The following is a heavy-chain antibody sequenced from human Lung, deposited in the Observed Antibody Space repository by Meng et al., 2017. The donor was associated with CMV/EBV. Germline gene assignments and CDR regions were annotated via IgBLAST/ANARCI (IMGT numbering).Heavy chain of an antibody. CDR1: GGSISSNNW. CDR3: ARLVGLPAAIGWFDP. Sequence: SXTXSLXCAVSGGSISSNNWWSWARQSPGKGLEWIGEISHSERTNYNPSLQSRVTISVDKSKNQFSLNLSSMTAADTAVYYCARLVGLPAAIGWFDPWGQGTLVTVSS. D-gene: IGHD2-2*01. CDR2: ISHSERT. V-gene: IGHV4-4*02. J-gene: IGHJ5*02.